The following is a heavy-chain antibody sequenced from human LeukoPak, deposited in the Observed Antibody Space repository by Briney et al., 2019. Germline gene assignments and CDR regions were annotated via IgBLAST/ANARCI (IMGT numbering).Heavy chain of an antibody. CDR1: GYTFTSYA. V-gene: IGHV1-3*01. J-gene: IGHJ4*02. CDR2: INAGNGNT. D-gene: IGHD4-11*01. Sequence: ASVKVSCKASGYTFTSYAMHWVRQAPGQRLEWMGWINAGNGNTKYSQKFQGRVTITRDTSASTAYMELSSLRSEDTAMYYCARSYSDYSHFDYWGQGTLVTVSS. CDR3: ARSYSDYSHFDY.